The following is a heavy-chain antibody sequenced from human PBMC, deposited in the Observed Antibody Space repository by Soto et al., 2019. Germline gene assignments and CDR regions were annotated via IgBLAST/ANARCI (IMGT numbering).Heavy chain of an antibody. J-gene: IGHJ4*02. D-gene: IGHD1-1*01. CDR3: ARGSWNNPFDY. CDR2: IYYSGST. CDR1: GGSISSSSYY. V-gene: IGHV4-39*01. Sequence: SETLSLTCTVSGGSISSSSYYWGWIRQPPGKGLEWIGSIYYSGSTYYNPSLKSRVTISVDTSKNQFSLKLSSVTAADTAVYYCARGSWNNPFDYWGQGTLVTVSS.